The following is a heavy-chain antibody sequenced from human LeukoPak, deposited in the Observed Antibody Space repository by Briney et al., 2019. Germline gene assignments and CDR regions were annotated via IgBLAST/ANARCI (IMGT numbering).Heavy chain of an antibody. V-gene: IGHV3-23*01. CDR3: ANTPVRGTVTHFDY. D-gene: IGHD4-17*01. Sequence: GGSLGLSCAASGFTFSSYAMSWVRQAPGKGLEWVSAISGSGGSTYYADSVKGRFTISRDNSKNTLYLQMNSLRAEDTAVYYCANTPVRGTVTHFDYWGQGTLVTVSS. CDR1: GFTFSSYA. CDR2: ISGSGGST. J-gene: IGHJ4*02.